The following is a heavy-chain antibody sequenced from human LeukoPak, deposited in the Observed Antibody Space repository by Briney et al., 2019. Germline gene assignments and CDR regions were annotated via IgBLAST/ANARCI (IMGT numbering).Heavy chain of an antibody. CDR2: IRYDGSNK. V-gene: IGHV3-30*02. D-gene: IGHD3-10*01. CDR1: GFTFSSYG. CDR3: AINTMVRGVIIMDV. Sequence: PGGSLRLSCAASGFTFSSYGMHWVRQAPGKGLEWVAFIRYDGSNKYYADSVKGRFTISRDNSKNTLYLQMNSLRAEDTAVYYCAINTMVRGVIIMDVWGKGTTVTISS. J-gene: IGHJ6*03.